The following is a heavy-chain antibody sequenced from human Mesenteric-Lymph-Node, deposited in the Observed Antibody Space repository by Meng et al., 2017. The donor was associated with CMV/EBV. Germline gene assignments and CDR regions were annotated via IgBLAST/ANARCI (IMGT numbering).Heavy chain of an antibody. Sequence: GESLKISCAASGFTFSSYWMHWVRQAPGKGLVWVSHINSDGSTTRYADSVKGRFIISRDNAKNTLYLQMNSLRAEDTAVYYCARGGDGYNSVDYWGQGTLVTVSS. J-gene: IGHJ4*02. CDR1: GFTFSSYW. V-gene: IGHV3-74*01. CDR3: ARGGDGYNSVDY. D-gene: IGHD5-24*01. CDR2: INSDGSTT.